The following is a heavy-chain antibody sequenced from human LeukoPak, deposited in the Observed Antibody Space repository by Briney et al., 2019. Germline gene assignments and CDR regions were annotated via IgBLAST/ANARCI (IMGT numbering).Heavy chain of an antibody. J-gene: IGHJ4*02. Sequence: GGSLRLSCAASGFTFGSYAMHWVRRAPGKGLEWVAVISHSAVNQYYADSVRGRFTISRDNSDNTLFLQMNSLTPDDTAVYYCGRDVRDYDILTTEIDSWGQGTLVSVFS. D-gene: IGHD3-9*01. V-gene: IGHV3-30-3*01. CDR1: GFTFGSYA. CDR2: ISHSAVNQ. CDR3: GRDVRDYDILTTEIDS.